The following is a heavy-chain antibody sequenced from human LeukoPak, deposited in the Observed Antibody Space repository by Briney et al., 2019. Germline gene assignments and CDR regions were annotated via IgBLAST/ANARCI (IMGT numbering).Heavy chain of an antibody. J-gene: IGHJ4*02. CDR1: GFTFSSHG. Sequence: PGGSLRLSCAASGFTFSSHGMHWVRQAPGKGLEWVSAISGTGGATYYANSVKGRFTISRDNSKNTLYLQMNSLRAEDTAVYYCAKAPEDVYGSFVFDYWGQGTLVTVSS. V-gene: IGHV3-23*01. CDR2: ISGTGGAT. CDR3: AKAPEDVYGSFVFDY. D-gene: IGHD3-10*01.